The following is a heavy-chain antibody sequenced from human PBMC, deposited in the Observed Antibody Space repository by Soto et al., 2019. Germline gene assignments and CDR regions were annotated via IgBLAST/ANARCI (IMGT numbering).Heavy chain of an antibody. CDR2: INHSGST. J-gene: IGHJ3*02. CDR3: ARDSTRRGACDI. Sequence: SETLSLTCAVYNGSFSVYYWTWFRQPPGKGLEWIGEINHSGSTNYNPSLKSRVTISVDTSKNQFSLKLSSVTAADTAVYYCARDSTRRGACDIWSQGTMVTVSS. CDR1: NGSFSVYY. D-gene: IGHD2-2*01. V-gene: IGHV4-34*01.